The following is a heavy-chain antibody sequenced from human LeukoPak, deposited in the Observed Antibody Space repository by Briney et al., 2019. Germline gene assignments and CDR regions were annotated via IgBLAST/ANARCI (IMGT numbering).Heavy chain of an antibody. CDR3: ARASGRIVAEGYYYYMDV. J-gene: IGHJ6*03. Sequence: PSETLSLTCAVYGGSFSGYYWSWIRQPPGKGLERIGEINHSGSTNYNPSLKSRVTISVDTSKNQFSLKLSSVTAADTAVYYCARASGRIVAEGYYYYMDVWGKGTTVTVSS. V-gene: IGHV4-34*01. CDR1: GGSFSGYY. D-gene: IGHD5-12*01. CDR2: INHSGST.